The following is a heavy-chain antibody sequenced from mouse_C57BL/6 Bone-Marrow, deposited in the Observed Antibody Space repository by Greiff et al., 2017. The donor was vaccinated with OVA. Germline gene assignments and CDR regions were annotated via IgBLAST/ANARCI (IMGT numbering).Heavy chain of an antibody. D-gene: IGHD2-3*01. CDR2: INPSSGYT. CDR1: GYTFTSYT. Sequence: VQLQQSGAELARPGASVKMSCKASGYTFTSYTMHWVKQRPGQGLEWIGYINPSSGYTKYNQKFKDKATLTADKSSSTAYMQLSSLTSEDSAVYYCARDGSARAMDYWGQGTSVTVSS. CDR3: ARDGSARAMDY. J-gene: IGHJ4*01. V-gene: IGHV1-4*01.